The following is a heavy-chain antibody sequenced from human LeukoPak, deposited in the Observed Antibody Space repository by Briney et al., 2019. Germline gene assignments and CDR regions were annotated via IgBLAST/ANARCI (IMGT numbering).Heavy chain of an antibody. CDR2: IYYSGST. D-gene: IGHD3-9*01. Sequence: KPSETLSLTCTVSGGSISSYYGSWLRQPPGKGLEGLGYIYYSGSTNHNPSLKSRVTISVDTSKNQFSLKLSSVTAADTAVYYCARVSLLRYFDWSPYFDYWGQGTLVTVSS. V-gene: IGHV4-59*01. J-gene: IGHJ4*02. CDR3: ARVSLLRYFDWSPYFDY. CDR1: GGSISSYY.